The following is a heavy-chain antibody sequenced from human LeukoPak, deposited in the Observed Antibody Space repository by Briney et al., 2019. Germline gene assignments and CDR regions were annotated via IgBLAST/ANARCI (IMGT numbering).Heavy chain of an antibody. CDR1: GFTFGSYA. CDR2: ISYDGSYK. Sequence: GGSLRLSCAASGFTFGSYAMHWVRQAPGKGLEWVAVISYDGSYKYYADFVKGRFTISRDNSKNTLYLQMNSLRAEDTAVYYCARDRGYSGYDPPHFDYWGQGTLVTVSS. D-gene: IGHD5-12*01. CDR3: ARDRGYSGYDPPHFDY. V-gene: IGHV3-30-3*01. J-gene: IGHJ4*02.